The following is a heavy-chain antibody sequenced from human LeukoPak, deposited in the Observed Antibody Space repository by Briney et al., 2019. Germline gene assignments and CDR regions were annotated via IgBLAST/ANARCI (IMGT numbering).Heavy chain of an antibody. D-gene: IGHD3-22*01. CDR2: INHSGST. CDR1: GGSFSGYY. CDR3: ARLVTARQIVVVNDDAFDI. V-gene: IGHV4-34*01. Sequence: SETLSLTCAVYGGSFSGYYWSWIRQPPGKGLEWIGEINHSGSTNYNPSLKSRVTISVDTSKNQFSLKLSSVTAADTAVYYCARLVTARQIVVVNDDAFDIWGQGTMVTVSS. J-gene: IGHJ3*02.